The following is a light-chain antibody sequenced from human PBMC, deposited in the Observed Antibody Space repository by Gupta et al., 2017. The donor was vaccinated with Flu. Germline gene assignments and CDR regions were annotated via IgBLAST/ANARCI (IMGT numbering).Light chain of an antibody. V-gene: IGKV1-39*01. CDR3: QQTYSAPLT. J-gene: IGKJ4*01. CDR2: AAS. CDR1: RSISTY. Sequence: PSSLSASVGDRVTITCRAGRSISTYLNWYQQKPGKAPKVLIYAASSLQSGVPSRFSGSGSGTDFSLTITSLQPEDFATYYCQQTYSAPLTFGGGTKVEI.